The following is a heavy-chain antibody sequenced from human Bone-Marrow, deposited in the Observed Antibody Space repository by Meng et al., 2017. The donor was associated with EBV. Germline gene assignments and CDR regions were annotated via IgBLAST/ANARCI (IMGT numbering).Heavy chain of an antibody. CDR2: ISYDGSNK. CDR1: GFTFSSYG. V-gene: IGHV3-30*18. J-gene: IGHJ5*02. D-gene: IGHD1-26*01. Sequence: QVQLVESGGGVVQPGRSLRLSCAASGFTFSSYGMHWVRQAPGKGLEWVAVISYDGSNKYYADSVKGRFTISRDNSKNTLYLQMNSLRAEDTAVYYCAKDPYSGSHISWGQGTLVTVSS. CDR3: AKDPYSGSHIS.